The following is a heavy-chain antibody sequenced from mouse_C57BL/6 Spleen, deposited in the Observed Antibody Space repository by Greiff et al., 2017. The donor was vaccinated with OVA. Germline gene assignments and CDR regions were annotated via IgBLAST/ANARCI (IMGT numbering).Heavy chain of an antibody. CDR2: IRSKSNNYAT. Sequence: EVQLVESGGGLVQPKGSLKLSCAASGFSFNTYAMNWVRQAPGKGLEWVARIRSKSNNYATYYADSVKDRFTISRDDSESMLYLQMNNLKTEDTAMYYCARDYDGLGAMDYWGQGTSVTVSS. CDR3: ARDYDGLGAMDY. D-gene: IGHD2-3*01. J-gene: IGHJ4*01. V-gene: IGHV10-1*01. CDR1: GFSFNTYA.